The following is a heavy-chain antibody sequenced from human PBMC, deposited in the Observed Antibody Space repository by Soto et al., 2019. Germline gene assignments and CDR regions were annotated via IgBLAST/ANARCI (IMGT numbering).Heavy chain of an antibody. V-gene: IGHV3-30-3*01. J-gene: IGHJ4*02. Sequence: AGGSLRLSCAASGFTFSSYAMHWVRQAPGKGLEWVAVISYDGSNKYYADSVKGRFTISRDNSKNTLYLQMNSLRAEDTAVYYCARGRSLIAPFDYWGQGTLVTVSS. CDR3: ARGRSLIAPFDY. CDR2: ISYDGSNK. CDR1: GFTFSSYA. D-gene: IGHD3-16*02.